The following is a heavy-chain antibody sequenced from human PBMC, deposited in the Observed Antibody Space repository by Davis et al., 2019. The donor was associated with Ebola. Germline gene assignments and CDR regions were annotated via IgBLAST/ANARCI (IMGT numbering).Heavy chain of an antibody. CDR3: ARAGYGFHLLGG. CDR2: ISSSSSYI. J-gene: IGHJ4*02. V-gene: IGHV3-21*01. D-gene: IGHD5-18*01. Sequence: GESLKISCAASGFTFSSYSMNWVRQAPGKGLEWVSSISSSSSYIYYADSVKGRFTISRDNAKNSLYLQMNSLRAEDTAVYYCARAGYGFHLLGGWGQGTLVTVSS. CDR1: GFTFSSYS.